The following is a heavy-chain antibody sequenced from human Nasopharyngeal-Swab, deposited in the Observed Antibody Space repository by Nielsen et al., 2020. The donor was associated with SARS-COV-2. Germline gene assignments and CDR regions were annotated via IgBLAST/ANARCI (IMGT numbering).Heavy chain of an antibody. Sequence: GESLKISCAASGFTFSSYAMSWVRQVPGKGLEWVSGISGSGDNRYYAASVKGRFTISRDNSKNTLYLQMNSLRAEDTAVYYCARDGNLRTVRYFDLWGRGSLVTVSS. CDR3: ARDGNLRTVRYFDL. D-gene: IGHD4-17*01. CDR2: ISGSGDNR. J-gene: IGHJ2*01. CDR1: GFTFSSYA. V-gene: IGHV3-23*01.